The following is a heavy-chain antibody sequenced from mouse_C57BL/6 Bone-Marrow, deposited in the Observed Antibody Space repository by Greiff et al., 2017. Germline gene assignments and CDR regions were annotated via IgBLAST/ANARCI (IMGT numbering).Heavy chain of an antibody. V-gene: IGHV1-81*01. CDR1: GYPFTSYG. Sequence: LEESGAELARPGASVKLSCKASGYPFTSYGISWVKQRTGQGLEWIGEIFPRSDNTYYNEKFKGKATLTADKSSSTAYMELRNLTSEDSAVYFCARSLLLFAYWGQGTLVTVSA. D-gene: IGHD1-1*01. CDR2: IFPRSDNT. CDR3: ARSLLLFAY. J-gene: IGHJ3*01.